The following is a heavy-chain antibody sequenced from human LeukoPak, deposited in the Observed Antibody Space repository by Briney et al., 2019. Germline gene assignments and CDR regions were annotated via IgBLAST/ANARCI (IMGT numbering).Heavy chain of an antibody. D-gene: IGHD2-2*02. Sequence: AGGSLRLSCAASGFTFSSYGMHWVRQAPGKGLEWVAFIRYDGSNKYYADSVKGRFTISRDNSKNTLYLQMNSLRAEDTAVYYCAKDFEKYLRYCSSTSCYTLDYWGQGTLVTVSS. V-gene: IGHV3-30*02. CDR2: IRYDGSNK. CDR3: AKDFEKYLRYCSSTSCYTLDY. J-gene: IGHJ4*02. CDR1: GFTFSSYG.